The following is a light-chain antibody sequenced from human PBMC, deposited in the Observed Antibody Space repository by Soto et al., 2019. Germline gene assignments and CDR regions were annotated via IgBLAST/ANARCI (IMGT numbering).Light chain of an antibody. CDR1: QAIRND. CDR3: QPYNIYPLI. Sequence: IQMTQSPSSLSASVGDTVTFTCRASQAIRNDLGWFQQRPGKPPKLLIYKASSLESGVPSRFSGSGSGTEFTLTISSLQPDDFATYYCQPYNIYPLIFGGGTKVDI. J-gene: IGKJ4*01. V-gene: IGKV1-5*03. CDR2: KAS.